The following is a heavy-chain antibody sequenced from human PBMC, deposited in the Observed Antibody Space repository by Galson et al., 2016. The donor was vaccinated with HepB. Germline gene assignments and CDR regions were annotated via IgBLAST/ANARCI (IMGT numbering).Heavy chain of an antibody. V-gene: IGHV3-30*04. J-gene: IGHJ6*02. CDR3: ARDAGRFFDYYYYGLDV. CDR2: ISYDGKNK. Sequence: SLRLSCAASGITFSTYGMHWVRQAPGKGLEWVAFISYDGKNKDYADSVKGRFTISRDNSKNTLNLQMNSLRAEDTAVYYCARDAGRFFDYYYYGLDVWGQGTLVTVSS. CDR1: GITFSTYG. D-gene: IGHD3-3*01.